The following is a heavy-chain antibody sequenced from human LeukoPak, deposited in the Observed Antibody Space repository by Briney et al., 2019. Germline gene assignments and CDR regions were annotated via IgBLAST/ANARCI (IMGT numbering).Heavy chain of an antibody. CDR1: GGSISSYY. D-gene: IGHD1-20*01. Sequence: SSETLSLTCTVSGGSISSYYWSWIRQPAGKGLEWIGRIYTSGGTNYNPSLKSRVTMSVDTSKNQFSLKLSSVTAADTAVYYCARGGYNWNPGWFDPWGQGTLVTVSS. CDR3: ARGGYNWNPGWFDP. V-gene: IGHV4-4*07. J-gene: IGHJ5*02. CDR2: IYTSGGT.